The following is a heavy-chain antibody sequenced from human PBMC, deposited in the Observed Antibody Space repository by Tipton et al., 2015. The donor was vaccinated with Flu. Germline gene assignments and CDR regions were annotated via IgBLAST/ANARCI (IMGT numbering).Heavy chain of an antibody. D-gene: IGHD1-26*01. Sequence: QMQLVQSGAEVKKPGASVKVSCKASGYTFTSYGISWVRQAPGQGLEWMGWISAYNGNTNYAQKPQGRVTMTTDTSTSTAYMELRSLRSDDTAVYYCARDFGGISNSGSYFWRYWYFDLWGRGTLVTVSS. CDR3: ARDFGGISNSGSYFWRYWYFDL. V-gene: IGHV1-18*01. CDR2: ISAYNGNT. J-gene: IGHJ2*01. CDR1: GYTFTSYG.